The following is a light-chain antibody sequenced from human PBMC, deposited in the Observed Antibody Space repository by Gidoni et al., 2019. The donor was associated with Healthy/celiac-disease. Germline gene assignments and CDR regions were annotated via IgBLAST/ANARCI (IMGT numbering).Light chain of an antibody. CDR1: QDISNY. CDR3: QQYDNLPRLT. Sequence: DIQMTQSPSSLSASVGDRVTITCQASQDISNYLNWYQQKPGKAPKRLIYDASNLETGVPSRFSGSGSGTDFTFTISRLQPEDIATYYCQQYDNLPRLTFGGGTKVEIK. CDR2: DAS. J-gene: IGKJ4*01. V-gene: IGKV1-33*01.